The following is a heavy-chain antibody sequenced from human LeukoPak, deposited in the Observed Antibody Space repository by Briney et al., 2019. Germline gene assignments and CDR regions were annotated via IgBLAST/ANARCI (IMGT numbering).Heavy chain of an antibody. CDR2: ISSSSSYI. D-gene: IGHD6-19*01. V-gene: IGHV3-21*04. CDR1: GFTFSSYS. CDR3: AKDAPIYSSGWYGNIEGYFDY. J-gene: IGHJ4*02. Sequence: PGGSLRLSCAASGFTFSSYSMNWVRQAPGKGLEWVSSISSSSSYIYYADSVKGRFTISRDNSKNTLYLQMNSLRAEDTAVYYCAKDAPIYSSGWYGNIEGYFDYWGQGTLVTASS.